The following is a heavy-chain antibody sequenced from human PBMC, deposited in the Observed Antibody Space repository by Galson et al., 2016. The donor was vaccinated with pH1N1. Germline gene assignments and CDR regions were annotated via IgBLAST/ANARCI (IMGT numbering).Heavy chain of an antibody. CDR2: ISGSGRDT. V-gene: IGHV3-23*01. CDR1: GFTFNKYA. CDR3: AKVPGRGFNAYGVDY. J-gene: IGHJ4*02. D-gene: IGHD5-12*01. Sequence: SLRLSCAASGFTFNKYAMTWVRQAPGKGLEWVSAISGSGRDTYYADSVKGRFTISRDNSKDTVYLQMNSLTVEDTAIYYCAKVPGRGFNAYGVDYWGQGTLVTVSS.